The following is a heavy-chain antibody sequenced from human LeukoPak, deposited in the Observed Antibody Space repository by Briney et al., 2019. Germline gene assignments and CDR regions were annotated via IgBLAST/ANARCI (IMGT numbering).Heavy chain of an antibody. J-gene: IGHJ1*01. Sequence: GSLRLSCAVSGFTFSGYWMNWVRQAPGKGLVWVSRINSDGNDATYADSVKGRFTISRDNAKKMLFLQMTSLRAEDTAVYYCTRDFYSSNWDWGQGTLVTVSS. CDR3: TRDFYSSNWD. CDR2: INSDGNDA. D-gene: IGHD6-13*01. V-gene: IGHV3-74*01. CDR1: GFTFSGYW.